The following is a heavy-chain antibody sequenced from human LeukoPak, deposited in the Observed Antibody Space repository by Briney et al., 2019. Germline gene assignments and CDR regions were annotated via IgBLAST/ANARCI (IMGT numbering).Heavy chain of an antibody. D-gene: IGHD6-13*01. CDR1: GFTFSSSA. Sequence: GGTLRLSCTTSGFTFSSSAMNWVRQAPGKGLEWVSSISSSSRYIYYADSMKGRFTISRDNSKNSLYLQMNSLRAEDTAVYYCARVAEAAAFDSWGQGTLVTVSS. CDR2: ISSSSRYI. V-gene: IGHV3-21*06. CDR3: ARVAEAAAFDS. J-gene: IGHJ4*02.